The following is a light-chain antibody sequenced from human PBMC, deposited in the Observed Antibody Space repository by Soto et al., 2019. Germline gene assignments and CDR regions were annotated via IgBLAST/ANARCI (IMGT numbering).Light chain of an antibody. Sequence: QSVLTQPPSVSGAPGQRVTISCTGSSSNIGAGYDVQWYQQLLGTAPKLLMYGNTNRPSGVPDRFSGSKSGTSASLAITGLQAEDEADYYCQSYDSSLTALYVFGTGTKVTVL. V-gene: IGLV1-40*01. CDR3: QSYDSSLTALYV. CDR2: GNT. J-gene: IGLJ1*01. CDR1: SSNIGAGYD.